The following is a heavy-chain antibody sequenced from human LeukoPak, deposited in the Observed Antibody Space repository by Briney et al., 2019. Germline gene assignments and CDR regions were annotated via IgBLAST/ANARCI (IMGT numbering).Heavy chain of an antibody. J-gene: IGHJ4*02. D-gene: IGHD3-10*01. Sequence: GGSLRLSCAASGFTFSSYGMHWVRQAPGKGLEWVAFIRYDGSNKYYADSVKGRFTISRDNSKNTLYLQMNSLRAEDTAVYYCAKEGGLYGSGSYYNLYFDYWGQGTLVTVSS. V-gene: IGHV3-30*02. CDR1: GFTFSSYG. CDR3: AKEGGLYGSGSYYNLYFDY. CDR2: IRYDGSNK.